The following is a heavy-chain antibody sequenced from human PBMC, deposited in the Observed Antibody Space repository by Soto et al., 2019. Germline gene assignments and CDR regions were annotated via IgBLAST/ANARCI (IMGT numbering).Heavy chain of an antibody. Sequence: EVQLVESGGGLVKPGGSLRLSCAASGFTFSNAWMSWVRQAPGKGLAWVGRIKSKTDGGTTDYAAPVKGRFTISRDDSKNTLYLQMNSLKTEDTAVYYCTISGSYRYYGMDVWGQGTTVTVSS. CDR2: IKSKTDGGTT. CDR3: TISGSYRYYGMDV. V-gene: IGHV3-15*01. D-gene: IGHD1-26*01. J-gene: IGHJ6*02. CDR1: GFTFSNAW.